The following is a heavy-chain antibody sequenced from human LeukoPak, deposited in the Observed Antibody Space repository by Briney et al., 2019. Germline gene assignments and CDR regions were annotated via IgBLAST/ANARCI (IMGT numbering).Heavy chain of an antibody. J-gene: IGHJ4*02. CDR1: GLTFSSHD. D-gene: IGHD1-26*01. Sequence: GGSLRLSCAASGLTFSSHDMLWVRQAPGKGLEWVALIWYDGSNKYYADSVKGRFTISRDNSENTLYLQMNSLRADDTAVYYCARLRGSYFDSWGQGALVTVSS. CDR2: IWYDGSNK. V-gene: IGHV3-33*01. CDR3: ARLRGSYFDS.